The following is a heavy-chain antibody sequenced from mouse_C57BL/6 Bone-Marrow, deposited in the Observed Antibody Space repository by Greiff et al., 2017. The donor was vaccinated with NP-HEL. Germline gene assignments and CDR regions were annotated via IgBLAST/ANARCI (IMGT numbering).Heavy chain of an antibody. CDR1: GYTFTSYG. Sequence: QVQLQQSGAELARPGASVKLSCKASGYTFTSYGISWVKQRTGQGLEWIGEIYPRSGNTYYNEKFKGKATLTADKSSSTAYMELRSLTSEDSAVYFCAREGGSGPHDAMDYWGQGTSVTVSS. V-gene: IGHV1-81*01. J-gene: IGHJ4*01. CDR3: AREGGSGPHDAMDY. D-gene: IGHD3-2*02. CDR2: IYPRSGNT.